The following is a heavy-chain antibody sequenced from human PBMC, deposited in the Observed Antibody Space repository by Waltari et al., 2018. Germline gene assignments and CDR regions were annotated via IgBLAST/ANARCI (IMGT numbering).Heavy chain of an antibody. CDR1: GGSISSHY. J-gene: IGHJ4*02. D-gene: IGHD3-22*01. V-gene: IGHV4-59*11. Sequence: QVQLQESGPGLVKPSETLSLTCTVSGGSISSHYWSWIRQPPGKGLEWIGYIYYSGSTNSNPSLKSRVTISVDTSKNQFSLKLSSVTAADTAVYYCARAYSQFTYYYDSSGYYSFDYWGQGTLVTVSS. CDR2: IYYSGST. CDR3: ARAYSQFTYYYDSSGYYSFDY.